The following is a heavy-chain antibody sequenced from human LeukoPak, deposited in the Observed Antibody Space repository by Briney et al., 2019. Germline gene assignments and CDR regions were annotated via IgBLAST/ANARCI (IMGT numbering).Heavy chain of an antibody. CDR1: GFTFSSYW. D-gene: IGHD1-7*01. CDR2: ISGDGSST. J-gene: IGHJ4*02. V-gene: IGHV3-74*01. Sequence: GGSLRLSCAASGFTFSSYWMHWVRQAPGKGLVWVSYISGDGSSTTYADSVKGRSTISGDNAKNTLDLQMNSLRAEDTAVYYCARGGWGTAIDYWAQGTLVTVSS. CDR3: ARGGWGTAIDY.